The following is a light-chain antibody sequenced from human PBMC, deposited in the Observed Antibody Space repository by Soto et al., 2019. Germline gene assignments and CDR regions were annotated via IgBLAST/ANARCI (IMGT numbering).Light chain of an antibody. CDR3: QQYNNWPRT. V-gene: IGKV3-15*01. CDR2: GAS. CDR1: QSVSSN. Sequence: EIVMTQSPATLSVSLGERATLSCRASQSVSSNLAWYQQKPGQAPRLLIYGASTRATGIPAGFSGSGSGTEFTLTISSLQSEDFAVYYCQQYNNWPRTFGPGTKVDIK. J-gene: IGKJ3*01.